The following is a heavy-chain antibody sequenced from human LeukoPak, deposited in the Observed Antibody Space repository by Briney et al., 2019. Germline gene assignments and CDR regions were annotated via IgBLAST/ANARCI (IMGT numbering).Heavy chain of an antibody. Sequence: PGRSLRLSCAASGFTVSTYVMHWVRQAPGKGLEWVALISFDGSNKQYADSVKGRFTISRDNSKNTLYLQMNGLRPEDTAMYYCASLTTLDYWGHGTLVTVSS. J-gene: IGHJ4*01. V-gene: IGHV3-30*04. CDR1: GFTVSTYV. CDR2: ISFDGSNK. D-gene: IGHD2-15*01. CDR3: ASLTTLDY.